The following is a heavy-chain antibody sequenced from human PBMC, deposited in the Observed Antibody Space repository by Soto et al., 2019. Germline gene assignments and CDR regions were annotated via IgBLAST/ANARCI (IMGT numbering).Heavy chain of an antibody. Sequence: GKGLEWIGYFYYTGITNYNPSLKSRISMSVDTSKNQFSLKLSSVTAADTAVYYCARHVVESLSFGERVHHFAYLGHGTLVTVSS. CDR3: ARHVVESLSFGERVHHFAY. CDR2: FYYTGIT. J-gene: IGHJ4*01. D-gene: IGHD3-10*01. V-gene: IGHV4-59*08.